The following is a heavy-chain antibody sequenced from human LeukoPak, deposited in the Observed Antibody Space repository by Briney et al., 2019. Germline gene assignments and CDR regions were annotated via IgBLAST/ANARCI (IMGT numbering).Heavy chain of an antibody. CDR2: ISSSGSTI. CDR1: GFTFRDYG. CDR3: AELGITMIGGV. Sequence: GGSLRLSCAASGFTFRDYGMSWVRQAPGKGLEWVSYISSSGSTIYYADSVKGRFTISRDNAKNSLYLQMNSLRAEDTAVYYCAELGITMIGGVWGKGTTVTISS. J-gene: IGHJ6*04. V-gene: IGHV3-11*04. D-gene: IGHD3-10*02.